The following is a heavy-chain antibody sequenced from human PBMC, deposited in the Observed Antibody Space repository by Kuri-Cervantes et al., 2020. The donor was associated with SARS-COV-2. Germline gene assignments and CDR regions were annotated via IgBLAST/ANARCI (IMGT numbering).Heavy chain of an antibody. J-gene: IGHJ5*02. Sequence: ASVKVSCKVSGYTLTELSMHWVRQAPGKGLEWMGGFDPEDGETIYAQKFQGRVTMTEDTSTDTAHMELSRLRSDDTAVYYCASGRGPYYTDANFDPWGQGTLVTVSS. V-gene: IGHV1-24*01. CDR3: ASGRGPYYTDANFDP. CDR1: GYTLTELS. D-gene: IGHD3-3*01. CDR2: FDPEDGET.